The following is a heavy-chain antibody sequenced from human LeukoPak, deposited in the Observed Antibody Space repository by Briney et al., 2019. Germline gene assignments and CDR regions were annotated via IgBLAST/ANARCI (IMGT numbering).Heavy chain of an antibody. CDR2: IYYSGST. V-gene: IGHV4-39*01. Sequence: PSETLSLTCTVSGGSISSSTYYWGWIRQPPGKGLEWIGSIYYSGSTYYNPSLKSRVTISVDTSKNQFSLKLNSVTAADAAVYYCATPYSGGYHGLNIWGQGTMVTVSS. CDR3: ATPYSGGYHGLNI. CDR1: GGSISSSTYY. J-gene: IGHJ3*02. D-gene: IGHD1-26*01.